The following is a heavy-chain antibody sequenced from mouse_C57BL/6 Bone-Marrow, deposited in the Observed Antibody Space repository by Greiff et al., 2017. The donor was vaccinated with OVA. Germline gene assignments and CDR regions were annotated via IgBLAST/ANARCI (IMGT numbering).Heavy chain of an antibody. V-gene: IGHV5-17*01. D-gene: IGHD4-1*01. J-gene: IGHJ2*01. CDR3: ARLSSNYYFDY. Sequence: DVQLVASWGGLVKPGGSLKLSCAASGFTFSDYGMHWVRQAPEKGLEWVAYISSGSSTIYYADTVKGRFTISRDNAKNTLFLQMTSLRSEDTAMYYCARLSSNYYFDYWGQGTTLTVSS. CDR1: GFTFSDYG. CDR2: ISSGSSTI.